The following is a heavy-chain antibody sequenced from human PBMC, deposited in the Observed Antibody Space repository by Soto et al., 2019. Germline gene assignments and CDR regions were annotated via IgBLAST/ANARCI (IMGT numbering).Heavy chain of an antibody. V-gene: IGHV1-69*13. CDR2: IIPIFGTA. Sequence: PWASVKVSCKASGGTFSSYAISWVRQAPGQGLEWMGGIIPIFGTANYAQKFQGRVTITADESTSTAYMELSSLRSEDTAVYYCARGVGHCIWYLDYWGQVTLVPVSP. J-gene: IGHJ4*02. D-gene: IGHD2-21*02. CDR1: GGTFSSYA. CDR3: ARGVGHCIWYLDY.